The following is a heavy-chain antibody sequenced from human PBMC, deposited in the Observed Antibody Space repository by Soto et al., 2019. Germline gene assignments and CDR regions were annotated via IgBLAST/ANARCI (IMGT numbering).Heavy chain of an antibody. D-gene: IGHD2-8*01. Sequence: EVQLVESGGGLVQPGGSLRLSCAASGFTFNTYWMSWVRQAPGKGLEWVANIKPDGSATDYVDSVKGRFTISRDNANTPLFLQMNSLRAEDTAVYYCARNGRWGHGTVVTVSS. CDR3: ARNGR. CDR2: IKPDGSAT. V-gene: IGHV3-7*05. J-gene: IGHJ4*01. CDR1: GFTFNTYW.